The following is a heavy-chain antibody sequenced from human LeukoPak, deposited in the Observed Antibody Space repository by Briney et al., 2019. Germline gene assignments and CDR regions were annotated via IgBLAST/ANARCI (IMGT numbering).Heavy chain of an antibody. CDR3: TTELRHTGAIDY. CDR2: IKSKTDGGTT. J-gene: IGHJ4*02. D-gene: IGHD2-8*01. V-gene: IGHV3-15*01. Sequence: PGGSLRLSCAASGFPFKHAWMSWVRQAPGKGLEWVGRIKSKTDGGTTDYAAPVKGRFTISRDDSKNTLYLQMNSLKTEDTAVYYCTTELRHTGAIDYWGQGTLVTVSS. CDR1: GFPFKHAW.